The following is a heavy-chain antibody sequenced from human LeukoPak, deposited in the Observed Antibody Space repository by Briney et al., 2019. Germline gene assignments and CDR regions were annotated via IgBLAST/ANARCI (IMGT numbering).Heavy chain of an antibody. CDR1: GFTFSSYG. CDR3: AKELYAGDEYYYGMDV. J-gene: IGHJ6*02. CDR2: ISYDGSNK. Sequence: PGRSLRLSCAASGFTFSSYGMHWVRQAPGKGLEWVAVISYDGSNKYYADSVKGRFTISRDNSKNTLYLQMNSLRAEDTAVYYCAKELYAGDEYYYGMDVWGQGTTVTVSS. D-gene: IGHD3-16*02. V-gene: IGHV3-30*18.